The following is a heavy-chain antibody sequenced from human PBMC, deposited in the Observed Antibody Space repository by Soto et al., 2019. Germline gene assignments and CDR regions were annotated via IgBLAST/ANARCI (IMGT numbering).Heavy chain of an antibody. CDR3: ARVLGDFWAPSYGMDV. CDR2: IYYSGST. V-gene: IGHV4-61*01. CDR1: GGSVSSGSYY. D-gene: IGHD3-3*01. J-gene: IGHJ6*02. Sequence: PSETLSLTCTVSGGSVSSGSYYWSWIRQPPGKGLEWIGYIYYSGSTNYNHSLKSRVTISVDTSKNRFSLKLSSVTAADTAVYYCARVLGDFWAPSYGMDVWGQGTTVTVSS.